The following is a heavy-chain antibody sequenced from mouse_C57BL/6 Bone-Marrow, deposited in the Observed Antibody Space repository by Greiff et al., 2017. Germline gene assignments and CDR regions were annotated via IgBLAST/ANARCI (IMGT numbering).Heavy chain of an antibody. Sequence: QVQLRESGPGLVAPSQSLSISCTVSGFSLTSYGVSWVRQPPGKGLEWLGVIWGDGSTNYHSALISRLSISKDNSKSQVFLKMNSLQTDDTARYYCARNDDYDAFSWFAYWGQGTLVTVSA. CDR2: IWGDGST. V-gene: IGHV2-3*01. CDR1: GFSLTSYG. CDR3: ARNDDYDAFSWFAY. J-gene: IGHJ3*01. D-gene: IGHD2-4*01.